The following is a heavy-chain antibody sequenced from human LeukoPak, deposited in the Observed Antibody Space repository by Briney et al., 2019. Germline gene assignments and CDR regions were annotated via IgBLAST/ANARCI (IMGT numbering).Heavy chain of an antibody. Sequence: PGGSLRLSCAASGFTFSDYYMSWIRQAPGRGLEWVSYISSSGSTIYYAASVKGRFTISRDNAKNSLYLQMNSLRAEDTAVYYCAGTYWSGYYSFSLNYYGMDVWGQGTTVTVSS. CDR2: ISSSGSTI. D-gene: IGHD3-3*01. CDR1: GFTFSDYY. CDR3: AGTYWSGYYSFSLNYYGMDV. J-gene: IGHJ6*02. V-gene: IGHV3-11*01.